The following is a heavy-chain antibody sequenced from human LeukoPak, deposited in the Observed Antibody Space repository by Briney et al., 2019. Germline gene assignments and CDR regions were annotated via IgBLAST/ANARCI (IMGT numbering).Heavy chain of an antibody. V-gene: IGHV3-23*01. J-gene: IGHJ3*02. CDR2: ISGSGGST. CDR3: AKGTGGYEAVPAAMNAFDI. D-gene: IGHD2-2*01. Sequence: GASLRLSCAASGFPFSSYAMSWVRQGPGKGLEWVSAISGSGGSTYYADSVKGRFTISRDNSKNTLYLQMNSLRAEDTAVYYCAKGTGGYEAVPAAMNAFDIWGQGTMVTVSS. CDR1: GFPFSSYA.